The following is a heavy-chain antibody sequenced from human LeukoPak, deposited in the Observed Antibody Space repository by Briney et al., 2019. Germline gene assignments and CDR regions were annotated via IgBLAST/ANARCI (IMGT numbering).Heavy chain of an antibody. Sequence: SETLSLTCTVSGGSIDSTNWWNWVRQPPGKGLEWIGEIHHDGRINYNPSLKSRVTLSVDKSKDQFSLRLNSVTAADTAMYYCARSHDHLWGNYPDYWGQGTLVTVSS. V-gene: IGHV4-4*02. J-gene: IGHJ4*02. D-gene: IGHD3-16*02. CDR2: IHHDGRI. CDR3: ARSHDHLWGNYPDY. CDR1: GGSIDSTNW.